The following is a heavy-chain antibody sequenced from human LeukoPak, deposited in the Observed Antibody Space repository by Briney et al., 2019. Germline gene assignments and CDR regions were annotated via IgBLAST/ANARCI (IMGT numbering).Heavy chain of an antibody. V-gene: IGHV1-69*01. J-gene: IGHJ4*02. CDR1: GGTFSSYA. CDR3: ARSQYSYGQDY. Sequence: GSSVRVSCKASGGTFSSYAISWVRQAPGQGLEWMGGIIPIFGTANYAQKFQGRVTITADESTSTAYMELSSLRSEGTAVYYCARSQYSYGQDYWGQGTLVTVSS. D-gene: IGHD5-18*01. CDR2: IIPIFGTA.